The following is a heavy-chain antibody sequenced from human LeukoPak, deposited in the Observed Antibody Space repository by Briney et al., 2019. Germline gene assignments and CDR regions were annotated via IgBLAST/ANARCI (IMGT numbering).Heavy chain of an antibody. CDR2: ISSNGGST. J-gene: IGHJ4*02. V-gene: IGHV3-64*01. Sequence: GGSLRLSCAASGFTFSSYAMHWVRQAPGKGLEYVSAISSNGGSTYYANSVKGRFTITRDNTKNTLYLQMGSLRAEDMAVDYCARGGHNSGSYITNFDDWGQGTLVTVSS. CDR3: ARGGHNSGSYITNFDD. D-gene: IGHD1-26*01. CDR1: GFTFSSYA.